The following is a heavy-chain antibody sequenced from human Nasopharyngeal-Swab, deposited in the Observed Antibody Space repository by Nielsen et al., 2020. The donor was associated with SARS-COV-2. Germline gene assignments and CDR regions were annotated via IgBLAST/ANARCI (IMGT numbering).Heavy chain of an antibody. CDR1: GFTVSSNY. V-gene: IGHV3-53*01. CDR2: IYSGGST. Sequence: GESLKISCAASGFTVSSNYMSWVRQAPGKGLEWVSIIYSGGSTFYADSVRGRFTISRDNSKNTLFLQMNSLRAEDTAVYYCTRPWAAASGHTALFLGFDPWGQGTLVTVSS. D-gene: IGHD2-2*01. J-gene: IGHJ5*02. CDR3: TRPWAAASGHTALFLGFDP.